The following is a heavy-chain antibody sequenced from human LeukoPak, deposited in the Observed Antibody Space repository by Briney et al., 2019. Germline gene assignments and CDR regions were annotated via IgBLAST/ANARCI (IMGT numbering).Heavy chain of an antibody. D-gene: IGHD1-26*01. Sequence: SETLSLTCTVSGGYVNSGGVYWSWIRRSPGKGLEWIAYMYHSGSTYYNPSLKSRASISLDKSKNQIFLKLYSVTAADTAVYYCARVGPSVVVGVLDYWGQGTLVTVSS. CDR2: MYHSGST. J-gene: IGHJ4*02. CDR3: ARVGPSVVVGVLDY. V-gene: IGHV4-30-4*01. CDR1: GGYVNSGGVY.